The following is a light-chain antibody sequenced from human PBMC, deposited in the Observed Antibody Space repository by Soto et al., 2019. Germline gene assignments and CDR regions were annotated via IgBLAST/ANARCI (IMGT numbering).Light chain of an antibody. CDR2: AAS. V-gene: IGKV3-11*01. CDR3: QQRNNWLT. Sequence: DIVLTQSPATLSLSPGERATLSCRASQSVGTSLAWFQHKPGQAPRLLLYAASNRAAGIPVRFSGSGSGTDFTLTISRLEPEDFAVYYCQQRNNWLTFGGGSKVEIK. CDR1: QSVGTS. J-gene: IGKJ4*01.